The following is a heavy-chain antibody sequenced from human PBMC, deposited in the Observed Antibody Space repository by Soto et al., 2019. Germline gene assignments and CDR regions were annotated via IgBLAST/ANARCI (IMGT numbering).Heavy chain of an antibody. CDR2: IRYDGTNK. J-gene: IGHJ5*02. CDR3: GGGPSYDDAGASEIDP. CDR1: GFTFSGYV. V-gene: IGHV3-30*02. D-gene: IGHD3-22*01. Sequence: TGWSLRLSCVASGFTFSGYVMHWVRQAPGKGLEWAEFIRYDGTNKYYADSVKGRFTISRDNSKNTLYWQMHSLRSEDTAVYYCGGGPSYDDAGASEIDPRAQRTLIPVS.